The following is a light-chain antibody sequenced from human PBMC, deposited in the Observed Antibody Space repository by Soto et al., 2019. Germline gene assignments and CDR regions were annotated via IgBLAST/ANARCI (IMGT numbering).Light chain of an antibody. CDR3: QQRSNWPIT. V-gene: IGKV3-11*01. CDR1: QSISSN. CDR2: GAS. Sequence: EIVMTQSPATPSVSPGEGVTLSCRASQSISSNLAWYQQKPGQAPRLLIYGASNRATGIPARFSGSGSGTDFTLTISSLEPEDFAVYYCQQRSNWPITFGQGTRLEIK. J-gene: IGKJ5*01.